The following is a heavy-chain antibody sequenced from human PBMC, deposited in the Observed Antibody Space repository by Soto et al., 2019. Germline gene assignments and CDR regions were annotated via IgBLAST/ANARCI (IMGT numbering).Heavy chain of an antibody. J-gene: IGHJ6*03. Sequence: SDTLSLTCTVSGGSISSYYWSWIRQPPGKGLEWIGYIYYSGSTNYNPSLKSRVTISVDTSKNQFSLKLSSVTAADTAVYYCARLKTCGSGSCYSVPKDLYYYYYMDVWGKGTTVTVSS. D-gene: IGHD2-15*01. CDR3: ARLKTCGSGSCYSVPKDLYYYYYMDV. CDR2: IYYSGST. V-gene: IGHV4-59*08. CDR1: GGSISSYY.